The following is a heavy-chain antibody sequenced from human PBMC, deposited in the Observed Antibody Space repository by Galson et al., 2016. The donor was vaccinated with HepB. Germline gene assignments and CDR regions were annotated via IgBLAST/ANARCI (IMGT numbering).Heavy chain of an antibody. V-gene: IGHV3-33*01. D-gene: IGHD5-12*01. CDR1: GFTFSRHG. J-gene: IGHJ4*02. Sequence: SLRPSCATSGFTFSRHGMHWVRQAPGKGLEWVAVIWYDGSNKYYADSVKGRFTISRDNSKTTLSLQMNSLRAEDTAVYYCARERLPERGYSGYDFDYWGQGALVTVSS. CDR2: IWYDGSNK. CDR3: ARERLPERGYSGYDFDY.